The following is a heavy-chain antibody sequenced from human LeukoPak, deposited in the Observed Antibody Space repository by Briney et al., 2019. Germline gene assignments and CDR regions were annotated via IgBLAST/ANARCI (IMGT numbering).Heavy chain of an antibody. J-gene: IGHJ6*02. Sequence: SETLSLTCAVYGGSFSGYYWSWIRQPPGKGLEWIGYIYYSGSTNYNPSLKSRVTISVDTSKNQFSLKLSSVTAADTAVYYCAKEKPWGSSWPSYYYYYGMDVWGQGTTVTVSS. D-gene: IGHD6-13*01. CDR1: GGSFSGYY. CDR2: IYYSGST. V-gene: IGHV4-59*01. CDR3: AKEKPWGSSWPSYYYYYGMDV.